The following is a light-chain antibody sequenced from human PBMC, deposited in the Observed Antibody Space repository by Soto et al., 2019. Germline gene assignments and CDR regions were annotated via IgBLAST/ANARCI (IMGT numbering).Light chain of an antibody. J-gene: IGKJ1*01. CDR1: QSVDNNY. CDR2: AAS. V-gene: IGKV3-20*01. Sequence: EIVLTQSPGTLSLSPGERATLSCRASQSVDNNYLGWYQQKPGQAPRLLIYAASSRATGIPDRFSGGGSGTDFTLTISRLEPEDFAVYYCQLYYSGMFGQGTKVEIK. CDR3: QLYYSGM.